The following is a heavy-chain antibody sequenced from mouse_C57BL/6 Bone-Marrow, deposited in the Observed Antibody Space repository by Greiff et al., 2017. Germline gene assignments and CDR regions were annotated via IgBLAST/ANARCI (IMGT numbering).Heavy chain of an antibody. D-gene: IGHD1-1*01. Sequence: QVHVKQSGAELVRPGASVTLSCKASGYTFTDYEMHWVKQTPVHGLEWIGAIDPETGGTAYNQKFKGKAILTADKSSSTAYMELRSLTSEDSAVYYCTRFIYYYGESFAYWGQGTLVTVSA. CDR2: IDPETGGT. CDR3: TRFIYYYGESFAY. CDR1: GYTFTDYE. J-gene: IGHJ3*01. V-gene: IGHV1-15*01.